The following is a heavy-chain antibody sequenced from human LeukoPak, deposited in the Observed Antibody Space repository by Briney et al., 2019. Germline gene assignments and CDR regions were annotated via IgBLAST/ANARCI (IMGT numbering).Heavy chain of an antibody. V-gene: IGHV1-2*02. D-gene: IGHD1-14*01. CDR2: MNPNSGGT. CDR3: ARDRGNTPGDY. CDR1: GCTFTDYY. J-gene: IGHJ4*02. Sequence: ASVKVSCKASGCTFTDYYMHWVRQAPGQGPEWMGWMNPNSGGTKYARKFQGRVTMTRDTSISTAYMELSRLRSDDTAVYYCARDRGNTPGDYWGQGTLVTVSS.